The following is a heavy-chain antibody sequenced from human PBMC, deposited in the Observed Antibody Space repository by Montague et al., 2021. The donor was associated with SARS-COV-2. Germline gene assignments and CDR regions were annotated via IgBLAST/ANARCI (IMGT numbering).Heavy chain of an antibody. J-gene: IGHJ5*02. V-gene: IGHV4-59*01. Sequence: SETLSLTCTVSGGSISSYYWSWIRQPSGKGLEWIGYIYYSGSTXXXPSXXXRVTISVDTSKNQFSLKLSSVTAADTAVYYCARALYCSGGSCYPNWFDPWGQGTLVTVSS. CDR1: GGSISSYY. CDR2: IYYSGST. D-gene: IGHD2-15*01. CDR3: ARALYCSGGSCYPNWFDP.